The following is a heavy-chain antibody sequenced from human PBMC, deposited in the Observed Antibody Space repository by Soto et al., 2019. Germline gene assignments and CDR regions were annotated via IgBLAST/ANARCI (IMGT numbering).Heavy chain of an antibody. Sequence: PSETLSLTCTVSGGSISSGDYYWSWIRQPPGKGLEWIGYIYYSGSTYYNPSLKSRVTISVDTSKNQFSLKLSSVTAADTAVYYCARDRIAAAGPPRNWFDPWGQGTLVTVSS. CDR1: GGSISSGDYY. D-gene: IGHD6-13*01. V-gene: IGHV4-30-4*01. CDR2: IYYSGST. J-gene: IGHJ5*02. CDR3: ARDRIAAAGPPRNWFDP.